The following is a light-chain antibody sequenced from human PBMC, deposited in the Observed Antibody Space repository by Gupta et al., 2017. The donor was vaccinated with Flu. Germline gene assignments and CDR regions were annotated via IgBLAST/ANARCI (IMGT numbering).Light chain of an antibody. V-gene: IGKV1-39*01. CDR2: AAS. CDR1: QTISTY. J-gene: IGKJ5*01. CDR3: QQSYSTLSIT. Sequence: DIQMTQSPSSLSASVGDRVTITCRSSQTISTYLNWYQHKPGKAPRPLIYAASNLQSGVPSRFSGSGSGTDFTLTISSLQPEDFATYYCQQSYSTLSITFGQGTRLEIK.